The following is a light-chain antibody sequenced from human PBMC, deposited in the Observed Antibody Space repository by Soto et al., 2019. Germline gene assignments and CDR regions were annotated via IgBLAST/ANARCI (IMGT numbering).Light chain of an antibody. CDR3: QKYNSAPRT. CDR2: GAS. J-gene: IGKJ1*01. V-gene: IGKV1-27*01. CDR1: QGISNF. Sequence: DIQMTQSPSSLSASLGDRVTITCRVSQGISNFLAWYQQKPGKVPKLLIYGASTLQSGVPSRFSGSGSGTDFTLTISSLQPEDVATYYCQKYNSAPRTFGQGTKVDIK.